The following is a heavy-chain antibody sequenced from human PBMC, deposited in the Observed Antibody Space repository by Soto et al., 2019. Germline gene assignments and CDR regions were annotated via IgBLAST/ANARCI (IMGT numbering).Heavy chain of an antibody. D-gene: IGHD3-22*01. J-gene: IGHJ3*02. CDR1: GFRFSTYE. CDR2: ISSSASTI. V-gene: IGHV3-48*03. Sequence: EVQLVESGGGLVQPGGSLRLSCTVSGFRFSTYEMNWVRQAPGKGLEWVSSISSSASTIDYAHSVKGRFTISRDNAKNSLFLQMNSLRAEDTAVYYCARRMEDYYDSSGYYRGRAFDIWGQGTMVTVSS. CDR3: ARRMEDYYDSSGYYRGRAFDI.